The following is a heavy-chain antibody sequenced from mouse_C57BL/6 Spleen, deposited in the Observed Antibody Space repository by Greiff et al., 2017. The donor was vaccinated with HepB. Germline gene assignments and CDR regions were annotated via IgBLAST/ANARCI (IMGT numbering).Heavy chain of an antibody. CDR3: ARSWVYYFDY. CDR1: GFTFSDYG. J-gene: IGHJ2*01. Sequence: DVKLVESGGGLVKPGGSLKLSCAASGFTFSDYGMHWVRQAPEKGLEWVAYISSGSSTIYYADTVKGRFTISRDNAKNTLFLQMTSLRSEDTAMYYCARSWVYYFDYWGQGTTLTVSS. CDR2: ISSGSSTI. D-gene: IGHD4-1*01. V-gene: IGHV5-17*01.